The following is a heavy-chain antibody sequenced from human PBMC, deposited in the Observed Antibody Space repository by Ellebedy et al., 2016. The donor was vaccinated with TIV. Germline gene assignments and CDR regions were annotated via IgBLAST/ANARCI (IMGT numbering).Heavy chain of an antibody. Sequence: GESLKISCVASGFTFSSYTMSWVRQAPGKGLEWVSAIGGNTVARVYADSVKGRFTISRDNSKNTLYLQMNSLRADDTAVYYCARDNYGFDYWGQGTLVTVSS. CDR2: IGGNTVAR. V-gene: IGHV3-23*01. CDR1: GFTFSSYT. J-gene: IGHJ4*02. CDR3: ARDNYGFDY. D-gene: IGHD4-11*01.